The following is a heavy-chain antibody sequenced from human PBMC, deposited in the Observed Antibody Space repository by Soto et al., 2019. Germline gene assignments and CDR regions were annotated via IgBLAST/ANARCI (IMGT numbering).Heavy chain of an antibody. CDR3: ARGILYTGDTGRNYYGMDV. D-gene: IGHD3-9*01. J-gene: IGHJ6*02. V-gene: IGHV1-18*01. Sequence: QVQLVQSGAEVKKPGASVKVSCKASGYTFTSYGISWVRQAPGQGLEWMGWISAYNGNTNYAQKLQGRVTMTTDTTTSTAYMELRSLRSDDTAVYYCARGILYTGDTGRNYYGMDVWGQGTTVTVSS. CDR1: GYTFTSYG. CDR2: ISAYNGNT.